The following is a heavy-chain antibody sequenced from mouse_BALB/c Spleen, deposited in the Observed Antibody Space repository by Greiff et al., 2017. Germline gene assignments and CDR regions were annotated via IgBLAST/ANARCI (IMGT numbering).Heavy chain of an antibody. D-gene: IGHD1-1*01. V-gene: IGHV5-6*01. CDR2: ISSGGSYT. CDR1: GFTFSSYG. Sequence: EVQLQESGGDLVKPGGSLKLSCAASGFTFSSYGMSWVRQTPDKRLEWVATISSGGSYTYYPDSVKGRFTISRDNAKNTLYLQMSSLKSEDTAMYYCARHVSGSSYYAMDYWGQGTSVTVSS. CDR3: ARHVSGSSYYAMDY. J-gene: IGHJ4*01.